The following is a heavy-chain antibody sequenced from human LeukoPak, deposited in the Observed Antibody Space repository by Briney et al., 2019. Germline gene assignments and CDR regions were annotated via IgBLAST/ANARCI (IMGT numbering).Heavy chain of an antibody. V-gene: IGHV1-69*13. Sequence: ASVKVSCKASGGTFSSYAISWVRPAPGQGLEWMGGIIPIFGTANYAQKFQGRVTITADESTSTAYMELSSLRSEDTAVYYCVVTRAEYFQHWGQGTLATVSS. J-gene: IGHJ1*01. CDR1: GGTFSSYA. CDR2: IIPIFGTA. D-gene: IGHD2-2*01. CDR3: VVTRAEYFQH.